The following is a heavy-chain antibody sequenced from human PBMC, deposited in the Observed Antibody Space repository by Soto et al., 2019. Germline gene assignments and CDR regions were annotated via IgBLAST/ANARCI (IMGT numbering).Heavy chain of an antibody. CDR3: AKATATGGGAFYI. CDR1: GFICSSYD. V-gene: IGHV3-23*01. J-gene: IGHJ3*02. D-gene: IGHD2-8*02. CDR2: ILVDGRT. Sequence: PGGSLRLSCAASGFICSSYDMSWVRQAPGKGLEWVSTILVDGRTFYVDSVKGRFTISRDTSQNTVYLQMNSLTAGDTALYYCAKATATGGGAFYIFGKGTMVTVS.